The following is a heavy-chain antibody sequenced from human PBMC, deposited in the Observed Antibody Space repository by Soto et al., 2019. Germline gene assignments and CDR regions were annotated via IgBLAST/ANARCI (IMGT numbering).Heavy chain of an antibody. D-gene: IGHD2-2*01. CDR1: GGSFSGYY. CDR3: ARDLGYCSSTSCLVRLDY. CDR2: INHSGST. V-gene: IGHV4-34*01. J-gene: IGHJ4*02. Sequence: QVQLQQWGAGLLKPSETLSLTCAVYGGSFSGYYWSWIRQPPGKGLEWIGEINHSGSTKYNPSLKSRVTISVDTSKNQFSLKLSSVTAADTAVYYCARDLGYCSSTSCLVRLDYWGQGTLVTVSS.